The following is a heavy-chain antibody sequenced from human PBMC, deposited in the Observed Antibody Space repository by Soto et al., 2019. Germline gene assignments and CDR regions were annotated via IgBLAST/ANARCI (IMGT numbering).Heavy chain of an antibody. V-gene: IGHV4-59*01. CDR3: ARALRGDY. J-gene: IGHJ4*02. Sequence: SETLSLTCTVSGGAFTNYYWTWIRQPPGKGLEWIGYIYYNGNTNYNPSLKSRVTMSVDTSKNQFSLKLTSVTAADTAVYYCARALRGDYWGQGTLVTVSS. CDR1: GGAFTNYY. CDR2: IYYNGNT.